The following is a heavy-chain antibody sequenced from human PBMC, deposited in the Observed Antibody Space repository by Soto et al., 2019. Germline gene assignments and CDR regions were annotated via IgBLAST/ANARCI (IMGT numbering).Heavy chain of an antibody. CDR2: IYYSGST. V-gene: IGHV4-59*08. CDR1: GGSISSYY. J-gene: IGHJ3*02. CDR3: ARQIEMYYYGSGSSDAFDI. Sequence: PSETLSLTCTVSGGSISSYYWSWIRQPPGKGLEWIGYIYYSGSTNYNPFLKSRVTISVDTSKNQFSLKLSSVTAADTAVYYCARQIEMYYYGSGSSDAFDIWGQGTTVTVSS. D-gene: IGHD3-10*01.